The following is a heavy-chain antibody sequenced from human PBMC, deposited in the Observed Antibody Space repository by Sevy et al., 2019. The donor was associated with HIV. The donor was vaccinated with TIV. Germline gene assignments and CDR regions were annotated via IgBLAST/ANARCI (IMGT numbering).Heavy chain of an antibody. V-gene: IGHV4-61*01. CDR2: IYYSGST. CDR3: AGVGATFYYYGMDV. J-gene: IGHJ6*02. CDR1: GGSVSSGSYY. D-gene: IGHD1-26*01. Sequence: SETLSLTCTVSGGSVSSGSYYWSWIRQPPGKGLEWIGYIYYSGSTNYNPSLKSRVTISVDTSKNQFSLKLSSVTAADTAVYYCAGVGATFYYYGMDVWGQGTTVTVSS.